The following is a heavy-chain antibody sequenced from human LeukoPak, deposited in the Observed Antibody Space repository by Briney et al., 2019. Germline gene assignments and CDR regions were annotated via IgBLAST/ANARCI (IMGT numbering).Heavy chain of an antibody. CDR1: GYTFTSYD. CDR3: ARGDYGSH. Sequence: ASVKVSCKASGYTFTSYDINWVRQATGQGLEWMGWMNPNSGGTNYAQKFQGRVTMTRDTSISTAYMELSRLRSDDTAVYYCARGDYGSHWGQGTLVTVSS. V-gene: IGHV1-2*02. J-gene: IGHJ4*02. CDR2: MNPNSGGT. D-gene: IGHD4-17*01.